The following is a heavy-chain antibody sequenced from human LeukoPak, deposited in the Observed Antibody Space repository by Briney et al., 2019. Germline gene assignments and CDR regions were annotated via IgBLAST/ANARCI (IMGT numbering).Heavy chain of an antibody. V-gene: IGHV4-30-2*01. CDR2: IYHGGTT. CDR3: AVYSGSYFDY. D-gene: IGHD1-26*01. CDR1: GGSISSGEYY. J-gene: IGHJ4*02. Sequence: SETLSLTCTVSGGSISSGEYYWTWIRQPPGKDLEWIGCIYHGGTTYYNPPLKSRVTISVDRSRNQFSLKLSSVTAADTAVYYCAVYSGSYFDYWGQGTLVTVSS.